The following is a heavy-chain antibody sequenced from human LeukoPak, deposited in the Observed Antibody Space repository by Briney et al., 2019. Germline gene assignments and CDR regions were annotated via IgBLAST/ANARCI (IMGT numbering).Heavy chain of an antibody. D-gene: IGHD2-15*01. J-gene: IGHJ4*02. V-gene: IGHV3-53*01. CDR2: IYAGGST. CDR3: ARGFCSGGSCYDFDY. CDR1: GFTVSSNY. Sequence: PGGSLRLSCAASGFTVSSNYMSWVRQAPGKGLEWVSVIYAGGSTYYADSVKGRFTISRDNSKNTLYPQMSSLRAEDTAVYYCARGFCSGGSCYDFDYWGQGTLVTVSP.